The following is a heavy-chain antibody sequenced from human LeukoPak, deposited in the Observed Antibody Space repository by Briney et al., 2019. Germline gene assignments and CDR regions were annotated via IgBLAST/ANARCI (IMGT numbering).Heavy chain of an antibody. Sequence: SETLSLTCTVSGDSISNPYYWGWIRQPPGKGLEGIGSISHSGSTFYTPSLRSRVTISLDTSKNQLSLKLNSVTAADTAVYYCARDTWKDYYYYFMDVWGKGTTVTVSS. CDR1: GDSISNPYY. CDR2: ISHSGST. V-gene: IGHV4-38-2*02. J-gene: IGHJ6*03. CDR3: ARDTWKDYYYYFMDV. D-gene: IGHD1-1*01.